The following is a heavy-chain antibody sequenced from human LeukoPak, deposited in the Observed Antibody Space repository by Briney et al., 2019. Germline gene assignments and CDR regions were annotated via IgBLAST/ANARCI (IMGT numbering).Heavy chain of an antibody. D-gene: IGHD3-3*01. V-gene: IGHV3-23*01. CDR1: GFTFSSYA. J-gene: IGHJ3*02. CDR2: ISGSGGST. Sequence: GGSLRLSCAASGFTFSSYAMSWVRQAPGKGLEWVSAISGSGGSTYYADSVKGRFTISRDNSKNTLYLQMNSLRAEDTAVYYCAKDAMYYDFWSGYYLGAFDIWGQGTMVTVSS. CDR3: AKDAMYYDFWSGYYLGAFDI.